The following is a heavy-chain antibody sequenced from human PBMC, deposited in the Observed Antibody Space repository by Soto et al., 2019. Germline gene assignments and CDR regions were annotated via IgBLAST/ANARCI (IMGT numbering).Heavy chain of an antibody. CDR2: IIPIFGTA. D-gene: IGHD2-2*01. CDR1: GGTFSRYA. J-gene: IGHJ3*02. V-gene: IGHV1-69*01. CDR3: AHFSDGGPARSGAFDI. Sequence: QVQLVQSGAEVKKPGSSVKVSCKASGGTFSRYAINWVRQAPGQGLEWMGGIIPIFGTANYAQKFQARVTITADESTGTAYMELSSLRSEDTAVYYCAHFSDGGPARSGAFDIWGQGTMVTVSS.